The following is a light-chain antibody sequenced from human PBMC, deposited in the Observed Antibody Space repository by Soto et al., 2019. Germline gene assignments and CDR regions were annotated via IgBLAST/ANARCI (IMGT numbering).Light chain of an antibody. V-gene: IGKV1-12*01. J-gene: IGKJ4*01. CDR1: QGITSW. CDR2: AAS. CDR3: QQTSSFPLT. Sequence: DIQMTQSPSSVSASVGDSLTITCRASQGITSWLAWYQQKPGRAPKLPIYAASNLQSGVPSRFSGSGSGTDFTLTISSLQPEDFGTYYCQQTSSFPLTLGGGTKVEIK.